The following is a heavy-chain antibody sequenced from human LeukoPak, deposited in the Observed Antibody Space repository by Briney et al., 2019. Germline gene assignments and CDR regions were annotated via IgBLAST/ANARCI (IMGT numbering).Heavy chain of an antibody. J-gene: IGHJ3*02. Sequence: GASVKVSCTASRYTFTVYYMHWVRRAPGQGLEWMGWIIPNSGGTNFAQKFQGRVTMTRDTSISTAYMELSRLRSDDTAVYYCARVAGGTTGTTPSRAFDIWGQGTMVTVSS. D-gene: IGHD1-1*01. CDR1: RYTFTVYY. CDR3: ARVAGGTTGTTPSRAFDI. CDR2: IIPNSGGT. V-gene: IGHV1-2*02.